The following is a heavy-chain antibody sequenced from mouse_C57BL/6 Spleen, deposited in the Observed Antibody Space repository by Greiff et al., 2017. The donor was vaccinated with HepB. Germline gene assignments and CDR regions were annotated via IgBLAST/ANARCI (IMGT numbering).Heavy chain of an antibody. CDR2: INPNNGGT. V-gene: IGHV1-26*01. CDR3: APYYGSSWYFDV. CDR1: GYTFTDYY. Sequence: EVQLQQSGPELVKPGASVKISCKASGYTFTDYYMNWVKQSHGKSLEWIGDINPNNGGTSYNQKFKGKATLTVDKSSSTAYMELRSLTSEDSAVYYCAPYYGSSWYFDVWGTGTTVTVSS. D-gene: IGHD1-1*01. J-gene: IGHJ1*03.